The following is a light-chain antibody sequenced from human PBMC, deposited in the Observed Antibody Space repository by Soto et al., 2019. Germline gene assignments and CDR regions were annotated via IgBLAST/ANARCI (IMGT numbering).Light chain of an antibody. V-gene: IGKV3D-20*01. CDR3: QQYGSSPIT. CDR2: DAS. Sequence: EIVLTQSPATLSLSPGERATLSCGASQSVSSSYLAWYQQKPGLAPRLLIYDASSRATGIPDRCSGSGSGTDFTLTISRLEPEDFGVYYCQQYGSSPITVGQGTRLEIK. CDR1: QSVSSSY. J-gene: IGKJ5*01.